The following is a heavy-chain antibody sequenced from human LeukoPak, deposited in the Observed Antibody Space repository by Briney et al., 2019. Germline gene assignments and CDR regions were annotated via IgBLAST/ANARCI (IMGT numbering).Heavy chain of an antibody. CDR3: AQVGSWDALDI. CDR1: GFSLSTSGVG. Sequence: ESGPTLVKPTQTLTLTCTFSGFSLSTSGVGVGWIRQPPGKALEWPALIYWDDDKRYSPSLKSRLTITKDTSKNQVVLTMTNMDPVDTATYYCAQVGSWDALDIWGQGTMVTVSS. V-gene: IGHV2-5*02. J-gene: IGHJ3*02. D-gene: IGHD3-10*01. CDR2: IYWDDDK.